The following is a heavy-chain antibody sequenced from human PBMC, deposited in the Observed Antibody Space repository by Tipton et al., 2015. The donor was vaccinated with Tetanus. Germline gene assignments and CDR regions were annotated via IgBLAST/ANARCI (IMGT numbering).Heavy chain of an antibody. CDR3: ARDERMTGVFDY. Sequence: RLSCAASGFTFSSYSMNWVRQAPGKGLEWVSSISSSSSYIYYADSVKGRFTISRDNAKNSLYLQMNSLRAEDTAVYYCARDERMTGVFDYWGQGTLVTVSS. CDR1: GFTFSSYS. V-gene: IGHV3-21*01. CDR2: ISSSSSYI. D-gene: IGHD2/OR15-2a*01. J-gene: IGHJ4*02.